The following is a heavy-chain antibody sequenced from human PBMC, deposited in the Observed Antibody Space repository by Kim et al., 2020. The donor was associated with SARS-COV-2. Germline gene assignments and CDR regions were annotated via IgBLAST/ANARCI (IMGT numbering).Heavy chain of an antibody. V-gene: IGHV3-23*01. CDR1: GFTFISHA. CDR2: ISGSGGST. CDR3: AKGDYYGSGSYFFDQ. D-gene: IGHD3-10*01. J-gene: IGHJ4*02. Sequence: GGSLRLSCAASGFTFISHAMNWVRQAPGEGLEWVSAISGSGGSTYHADSVKGRFTISRDNSKNTLYLQMNRLRAEDTAVYYCAKGDYYGSGSYFFDQWGQGTLVTVSS.